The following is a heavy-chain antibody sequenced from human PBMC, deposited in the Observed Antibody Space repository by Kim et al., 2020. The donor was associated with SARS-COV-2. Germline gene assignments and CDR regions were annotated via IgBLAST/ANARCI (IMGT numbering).Heavy chain of an antibody. J-gene: IGHJ4*02. V-gene: IGHV4-39*01. D-gene: IGHD3-3*01. Sequence: SETLSLTCTVSGDSISSSSYYWGWIRQPPGKGLEWIGNINYSGSTYYNPSLKSRVTISVETSKNQFSLKLSSVTAADTAGYYCARSVFRAKDDYWGQGTLVTVS. CDR3: ARSVFRAKDDY. CDR2: INYSGST. CDR1: GDSISSSSYY.